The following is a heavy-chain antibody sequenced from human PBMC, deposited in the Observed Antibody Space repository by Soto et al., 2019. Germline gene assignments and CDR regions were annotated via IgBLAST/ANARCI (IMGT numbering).Heavy chain of an antibody. CDR1: GGTFSSYA. V-gene: IGHV1-69*01. CDR2: IIPIFGTA. CDR3: ERVEHYDFWSGQPNWFDP. J-gene: IGHJ5*02. Sequence: QVQLVQSGAEVKKPGSSVKVSCKASGGTFSSYAISWVRQAPGQGLEWMGGIIPIFGTANYAQKFQGRVTITADESTSTAYMELSSLRSEDTAVYYCERVEHYDFWSGQPNWFDPWGQGTLVTVSS. D-gene: IGHD3-3*01.